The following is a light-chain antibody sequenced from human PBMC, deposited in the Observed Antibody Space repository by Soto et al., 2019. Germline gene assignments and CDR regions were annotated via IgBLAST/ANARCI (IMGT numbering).Light chain of an antibody. V-gene: IGKV4-1*01. CDR2: WAS. CDR1: QSVLYSSNNKNY. Sequence: DIVMTQSPDSLAVSLGERATINCKSSQSVLYSSNNKNYLAWYQQKPGQPPKLLIYWASTRESGVPDRFSGSGSVTDFTLTISSQQAEDVAVYYCQQYFRPWTFGQGTKVEIK. CDR3: QQYFRPWT. J-gene: IGKJ1*01.